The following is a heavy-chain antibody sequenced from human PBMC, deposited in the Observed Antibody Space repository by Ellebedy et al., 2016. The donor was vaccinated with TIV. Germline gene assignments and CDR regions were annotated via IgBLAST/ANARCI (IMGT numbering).Heavy chain of an antibody. D-gene: IGHD3-22*01. V-gene: IGHV3-23*01. CDR2: ISGSGGST. CDR3: AKGFYDSSVPFDY. Sequence: GESLKISCAASGLTFSSYDMSWVRQAPGKGLEWVSGISGSGGSTYYADSVKGRFTISKDNSKNTLYLKMNGLRAEDTAIYYCAKGFYDSSVPFDYWGQGTLVTVSS. J-gene: IGHJ4*02. CDR1: GLTFSSYD.